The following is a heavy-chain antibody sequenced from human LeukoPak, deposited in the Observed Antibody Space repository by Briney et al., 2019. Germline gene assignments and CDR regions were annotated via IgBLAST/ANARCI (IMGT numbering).Heavy chain of an antibody. J-gene: IGHJ3*02. Sequence: GASVKVSCKASGGTFSSYAISWVRQAPGQGLEWMGRIIPILGIANYAQKFQGRVTITADKSTSTAYMELSSLRSEDTAVYYCARADVAVAGTDAFDIWGQGTTVTVSS. CDR1: GGTFSSYA. CDR2: IIPILGIA. V-gene: IGHV1-69*04. D-gene: IGHD6-19*01. CDR3: ARADVAVAGTDAFDI.